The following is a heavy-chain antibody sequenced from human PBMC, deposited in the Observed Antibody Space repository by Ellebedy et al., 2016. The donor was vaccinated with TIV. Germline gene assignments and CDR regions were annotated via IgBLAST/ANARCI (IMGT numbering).Heavy chain of an antibody. D-gene: IGHD3-16*01. CDR1: GFTFSSYA. CDR2: IVSNGDST. V-gene: IGHV3-64D*06. Sequence: GESLKISCSASGFTFSSYAMHWVRHAPGKGQEYISAIVSNGDSTYYANSVKGRFTISRDNSKNTLYLQMSSLRPEDTAVYYCVKAWGDWGQGTLVTVSS. J-gene: IGHJ4*02. CDR3: VKAWGD.